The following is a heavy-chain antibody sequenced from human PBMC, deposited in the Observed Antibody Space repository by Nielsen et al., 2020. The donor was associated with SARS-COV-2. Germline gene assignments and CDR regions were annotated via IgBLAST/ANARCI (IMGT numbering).Heavy chain of an antibody. CDR1: GGSISSSSYY. Sequence: SETLSLTCTVSGGSISSSSYYWNWIRQPPGKGLEWIGYIYYSGSTNYNPSLKSRVTIAVDTSKKHFSLKLSSVTAADTAVYYCARGRRIRTNFDYWGQGTLVTVSS. V-gene: IGHV4-61*03. D-gene: IGHD2-21*01. CDR2: IYYSGST. CDR3: ARGRRIRTNFDY. J-gene: IGHJ4*02.